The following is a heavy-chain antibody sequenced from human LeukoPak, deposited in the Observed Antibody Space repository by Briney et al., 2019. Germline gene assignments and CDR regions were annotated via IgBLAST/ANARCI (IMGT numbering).Heavy chain of an antibody. D-gene: IGHD3-10*01. J-gene: IGHJ4*02. CDR2: IYSGGST. CDR1: GFTVSSSY. Sequence: GGSLRLSCAASGFTVSSSYMNWVRQAPGKGLEWVSVIYSGGSTYYADSVKGRFTISRDNSKNTLYLQMNSLRAEDTAVYYCAKGDDYYGSGSYYTFDYWGQGTLVTVSS. CDR3: AKGDDYYGSGSYYTFDY. V-gene: IGHV3-53*01.